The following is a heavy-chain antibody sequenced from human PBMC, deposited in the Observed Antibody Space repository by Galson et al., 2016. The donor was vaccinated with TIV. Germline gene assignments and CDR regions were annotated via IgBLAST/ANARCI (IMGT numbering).Heavy chain of an antibody. D-gene: IGHD2-8*01. Sequence: SLRLSCAASGFTVSSNYMSWVRQAPGKGLEWVSVISAGDITYYTDSVKGRFTISRDNSKNTLYLQRNSLRSEDTAVYYCARDSYCPHDVCYAPPVWGQGTPVTVSS. V-gene: IGHV3-66*01. J-gene: IGHJ4*02. CDR1: GFTVSSNY. CDR3: ARDSYCPHDVCYAPPV. CDR2: ISAGDIT.